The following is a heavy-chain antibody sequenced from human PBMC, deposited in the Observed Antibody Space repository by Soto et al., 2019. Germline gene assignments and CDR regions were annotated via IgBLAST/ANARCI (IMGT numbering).Heavy chain of an antibody. CDR3: VSWAGYSY. J-gene: IGHJ4*02. CDR2: MNQHGSEK. Sequence: GGSLRLSCAASGFTFNTSWMSWVRRAPGKGLEWVAHMNQHGSEKYYVDSVKGRFTISGDDAKNSLYLQMNSLGAEDTAVYYCVSWAGYSYWGQGTLVTVSS. V-gene: IGHV3-7*05. D-gene: IGHD3-22*01. CDR1: GFTFNTSW.